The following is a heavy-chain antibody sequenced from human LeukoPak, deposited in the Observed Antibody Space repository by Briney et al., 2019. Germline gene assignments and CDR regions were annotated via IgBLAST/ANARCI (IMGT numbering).Heavy chain of an antibody. CDR3: ARWLDAGTVLTHDY. CDR1: GFTFSSYS. CDR2: ISSSSSYI. Sequence: AGGSLRLSCAASGFTFSSYSMNWVRQAPGKGLEWVSSISSSSSYIYYADSVKGRFTISRDNAKNSLYLQMNSLRAEDTAVYYCARWLDAGTVLTHDYWGQGTLVTVSS. V-gene: IGHV3-21*01. J-gene: IGHJ4*02. D-gene: IGHD1-1*01.